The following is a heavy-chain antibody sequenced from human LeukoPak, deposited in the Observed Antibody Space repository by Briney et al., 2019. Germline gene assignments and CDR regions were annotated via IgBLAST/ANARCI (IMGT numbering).Heavy chain of an antibody. CDR1: GGSISSSSYY. CDR2: IYYSGST. J-gene: IGHJ5*02. Sequence: SETLSLTCTVSGGSISSSSYYWGWIRQPPGKGLEWIGAIYYSGSTYYNPSLKSRVTISVDTSQNQFSLRLSSVTAADTAVYYCARDVDIVATVWFDPWGQGTLVTVSS. V-gene: IGHV4-39*02. CDR3: ARDVDIVATVWFDP. D-gene: IGHD5-12*01.